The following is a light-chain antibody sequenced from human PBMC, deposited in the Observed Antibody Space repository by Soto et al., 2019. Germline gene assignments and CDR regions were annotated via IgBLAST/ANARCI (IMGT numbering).Light chain of an antibody. CDR3: QQYGSSGT. CDR2: GAS. J-gene: IGKJ1*01. V-gene: IGKV3-20*01. CDR1: QSVSNNY. Sequence: VMTQSRCTLSLSPGSRATLPCRASQSVSNNYLAWYQQKPGQAPRILISGASNRATGIPDRFSGSASGTDFTLTISRLQPEDFAVYYCQQYGSSGTFGQGTKVDI.